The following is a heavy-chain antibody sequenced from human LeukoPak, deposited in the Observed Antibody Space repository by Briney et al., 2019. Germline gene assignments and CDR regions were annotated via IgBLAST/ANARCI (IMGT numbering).Heavy chain of an antibody. CDR2: MYESGST. D-gene: IGHD3-22*01. V-gene: IGHV4-39*01. CDR1: GGSISGSSFY. J-gene: IGHJ4*02. Sequence: SETLSLTCTVSGGSISGSSFYWGWIRQPPGKGLEWIGSMYESGSTFYSPSLKSRVTISIDTSKNQFSLKLNSVTAADTAVYYFARHYGFNYYDSSAYEYWGQGTLVTVSS. CDR3: ARHYGFNYYDSSAYEY.